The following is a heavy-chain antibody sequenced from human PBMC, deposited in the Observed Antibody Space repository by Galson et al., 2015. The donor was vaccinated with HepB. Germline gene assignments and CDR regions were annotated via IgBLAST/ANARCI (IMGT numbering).Heavy chain of an antibody. D-gene: IGHD3-10*01. CDR3: AREGGSGRFLDV. Sequence: SVKVSCKASGYGFTSYAINWVRQAPGQGLEWMGWINTNTGNPTYAQVFTGRILFSLDTSVNTAYLQIRSLKAEDAAIYYCAREGGSGRFLDVWGQGTTVTVSS. J-gene: IGHJ6*02. V-gene: IGHV7-4-1*02. CDR2: INTNTGNP. CDR1: GYGFTSYA.